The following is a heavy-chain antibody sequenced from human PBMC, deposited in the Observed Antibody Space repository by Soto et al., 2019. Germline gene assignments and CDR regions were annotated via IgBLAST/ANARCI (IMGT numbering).Heavy chain of an antibody. CDR2: ISYDGSNK. Sequence: PGGSLRLSCAASEFTFSSYGMHWVRQAPGKGLEWVAVISYDGSNKYYADSVKGRFTISRDNSKNTLYLQMNSLRAEDTAVYYCAKDRIPEEYQLLKYGMDVWGQGTTVTVS. D-gene: IGHD2-2*01. CDR3: AKDRIPEEYQLLKYGMDV. J-gene: IGHJ6*02. CDR1: EFTFSSYG. V-gene: IGHV3-30*18.